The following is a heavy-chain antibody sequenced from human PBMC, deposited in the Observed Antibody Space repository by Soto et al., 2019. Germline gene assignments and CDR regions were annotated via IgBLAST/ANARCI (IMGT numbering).Heavy chain of an antibody. J-gene: IGHJ6*02. CDR3: AREPSWVVEDGPMDV. D-gene: IGHD3-16*01. CDR2: INPNGGAT. CDR1: GDSFNEYY. Sequence: SVKVSCKTSGDSFNEYYIHWVRQAPGQGLEWMGWINPNGGATKYAQKFQGRVTMTTDTSIRTAYMELSSLRSDDTALYYCAREPSWVVEDGPMDVWGQGTTVTVSS. V-gene: IGHV1-2*02.